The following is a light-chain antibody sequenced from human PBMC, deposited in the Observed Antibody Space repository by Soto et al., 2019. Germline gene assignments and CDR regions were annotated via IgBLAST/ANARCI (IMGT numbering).Light chain of an antibody. J-gene: IGKJ5*01. Sequence: EIVLTQSPATLSVSPGERATLSCRASQTIDNKLVWYQQKPGQAPSLLLSNAVTRAPGIPARFSGSGFGTEFTLTISSLQPEDFATYYCQQYKSWWPITFGQGTRLEI. V-gene: IGKV3-15*01. CDR3: QQYKSWWPIT. CDR2: NAV. CDR1: QTIDNK.